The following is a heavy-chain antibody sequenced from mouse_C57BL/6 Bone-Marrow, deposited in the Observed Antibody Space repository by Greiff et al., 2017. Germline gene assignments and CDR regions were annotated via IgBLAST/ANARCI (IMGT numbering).Heavy chain of an antibody. V-gene: IGHV1-62-2*01. CDR2: FYPGSGSI. CDR1: GYTFPAHT. CDR3: ARHASGTKGVWDY. Sequence: VQVVESGAELVQPGASVKLSCKSSGYTFPAHTIPWVKQRSGQGLEWIGWFYPGSGSIKYNEKFKDKVTLTADKSSSTVYMELSRLTSEDSAVXVGARHASGTKGVWDYWGQGTTLTVSS. J-gene: IGHJ2*01. D-gene: IGHD4-1*01.